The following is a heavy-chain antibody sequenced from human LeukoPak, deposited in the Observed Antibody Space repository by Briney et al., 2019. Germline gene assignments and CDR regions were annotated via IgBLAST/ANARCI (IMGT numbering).Heavy chain of an antibody. D-gene: IGHD3-9*01. Sequence: SETLSLTCTVSGGSISSSGYYWGWIRQPPGKGLEWIGSFYYSRSTYYNPSLKSRVTISVDTSKNQFSLKLSSVTAADTAVYYCARDTTGSVDYWGQGTLVTVSS. V-gene: IGHV4-39*07. CDR2: FYYSRST. CDR1: GGSISSSGYY. CDR3: ARDTTGSVDY. J-gene: IGHJ4*02.